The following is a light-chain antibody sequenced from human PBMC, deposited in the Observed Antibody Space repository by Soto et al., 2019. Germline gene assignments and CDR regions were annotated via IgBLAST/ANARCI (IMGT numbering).Light chain of an antibody. CDR2: EVS. Sequence: QSALTQPASVSGSPGQSITISCTGTSSDVGGYNYVSWYQQHPGKAPKLMIYEVSNRPSGVSNRFSGSKSGNTASLTISGLQAEDEADYYCQSYDSSLGGSFFGTGTKLTVL. V-gene: IGLV2-14*01. J-gene: IGLJ1*01. CDR3: QSYDSSLGGSF. CDR1: SSDVGGYNY.